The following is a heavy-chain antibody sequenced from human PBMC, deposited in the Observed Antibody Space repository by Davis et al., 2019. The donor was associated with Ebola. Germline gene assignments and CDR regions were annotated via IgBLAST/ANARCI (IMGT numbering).Heavy chain of an antibody. V-gene: IGHV3-48*02. D-gene: IGHD2-15*01. CDR2: ISSSSSTI. CDR3: ARGLLYYYYGMDV. CDR1: GFTFSSYA. J-gene: IGHJ6*02. Sequence: GGSLRLSCAASGFTFSSYAMHWVRQAPGKGLEWVSYISSSSSTIYYADSVKGRFTISRDNAKNSLYLQMNSLRDEDTAVYYCARGLLYYYYGMDVWGQGTTVTVSS.